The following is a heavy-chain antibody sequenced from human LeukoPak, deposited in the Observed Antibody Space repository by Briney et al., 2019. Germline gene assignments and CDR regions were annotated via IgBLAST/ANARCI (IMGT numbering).Heavy chain of an antibody. J-gene: IGHJ4*02. CDR3: AKTVPDSIVVVPAAILGAEFDY. D-gene: IGHD2-2*01. V-gene: IGHV3-23*01. CDR1: GFTFSSYA. CDR2: ISGSGGST. Sequence: AGGSLRLSCAASGFTFSSYAMSWVRQAPGKGLEWVSAISGSGGSTYYADSVKGRFTISRDNSKNTLCLQMNSLRAEDTAVYYCAKTVPDSIVVVPAAILGAEFDYWGQGTLVTVSS.